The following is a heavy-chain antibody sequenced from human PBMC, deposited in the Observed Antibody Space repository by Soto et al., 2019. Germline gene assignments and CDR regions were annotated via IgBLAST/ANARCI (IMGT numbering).Heavy chain of an antibody. J-gene: IGHJ6*02. V-gene: IGHV3-23*01. CDR3: AKDGGDEQQTSYYYYGMDV. CDR2: ISGSGGST. CDR1: GFTFSSYA. D-gene: IGHD2-21*02. Sequence: GGSLRLSCAASGFTFSSYAMSWVRQAPGKGLEWVSAISGSGGSTYYADSVKGRFTISRDNSKNTLYLQMNSLRAEDTAVYYCAKDGGDEQQTSYYYYGMDVWGQGTTVTVSS.